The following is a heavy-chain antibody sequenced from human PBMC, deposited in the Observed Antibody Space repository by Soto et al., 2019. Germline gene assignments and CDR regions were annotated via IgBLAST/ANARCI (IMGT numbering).Heavy chain of an antibody. J-gene: IGHJ3*02. CDR2: FDPEDGET. Sequence: ASVKVSCKVSGYTLTELSMHWVRQAPGKGLEWMGGFDPEDGETIYAQKFQGRVTMTEDTSTDTAYMELSSLRSEDTAVYYCATENAERLHLGELSLNDAFDIWGQGTMVTVSS. D-gene: IGHD3-16*02. CDR3: ATENAERLHLGELSLNDAFDI. CDR1: GYTLTELS. V-gene: IGHV1-24*01.